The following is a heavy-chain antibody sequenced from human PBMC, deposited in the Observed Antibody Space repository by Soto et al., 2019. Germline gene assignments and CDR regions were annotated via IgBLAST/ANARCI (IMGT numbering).Heavy chain of an antibody. V-gene: IGHV3-33*01. D-gene: IGHD3-22*01. CDR3: ARDRWYDSSGYSYYYYGMDV. CDR2: IWYDGSNK. Sequence: GGSLRLSCAASGFTFSSYGMHWVRQAPGKGLEWVAVIWYDGSNKYYADSVKGRFTISRDNSKNTLYLQMNSLRAEDTAVYYCARDRWYDSSGYSYYYYGMDVWGQGTTVTVSS. CDR1: GFTFSSYG. J-gene: IGHJ6*02.